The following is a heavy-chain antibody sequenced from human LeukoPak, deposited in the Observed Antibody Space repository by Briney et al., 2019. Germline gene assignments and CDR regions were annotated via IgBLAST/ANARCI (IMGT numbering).Heavy chain of an antibody. J-gene: IGHJ4*02. V-gene: IGHV6-1*01. CDR3: TTRWFDY. CDR2: TYYRSKWCF. Sequence: SQTLSLTCAISGDIFSSNTALWIWGRQSRSRGLEWLGRTYYRSKWCFNYAPSVTSRITINPDTSKNQISLQLNSVTPEDAAVYYCTTRWFDYWGQGTLVTVSS. D-gene: IGHD2-15*01. CDR1: GDIFSSNTAL.